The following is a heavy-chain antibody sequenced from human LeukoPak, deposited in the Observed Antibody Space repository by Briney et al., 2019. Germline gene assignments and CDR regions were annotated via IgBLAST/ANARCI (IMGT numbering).Heavy chain of an antibody. CDR2: IYYSGST. CDR1: GDSINSYY. J-gene: IGHJ6*02. D-gene: IGHD2-15*01. CDR3: ARSDISRMDV. V-gene: IGHV4-59*01. Sequence: SETLSLTCTVSGDSINSYYWTWIRQPPGKGLEWIGYIYYSGSTNYNPSLKSRVTISVDTSKNQFSLKLSSVTAADTAVYYCARSDISRMDVWGQGTTVTVSS.